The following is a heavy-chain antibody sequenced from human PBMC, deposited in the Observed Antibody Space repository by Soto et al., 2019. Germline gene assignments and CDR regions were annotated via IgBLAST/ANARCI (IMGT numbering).Heavy chain of an antibody. CDR2: ISYDASNK. CDR3: ARPFSSGWYGDFDF. Sequence: QVQLVESGGGVGQPGRSLRLSCAASGFAFSSYAMHWVRRAPGKGLEWVAVISYDASNKYYADSVKGRFTISRDTSKKTMYLQMSSLRAEDTAVYYCARPFSSGWYGDFDFWGQGTLVAVSS. CDR1: GFAFSSYA. D-gene: IGHD6-19*01. V-gene: IGHV3-30-3*01. J-gene: IGHJ4*02.